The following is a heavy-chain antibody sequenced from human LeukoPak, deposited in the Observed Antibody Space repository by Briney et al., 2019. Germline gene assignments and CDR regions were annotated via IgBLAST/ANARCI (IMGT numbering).Heavy chain of an antibody. CDR2: IYHSGST. CDR1: GYSISSGYY. Sequence: SETLSLTCTVSGYSISSGYYWGWIRQPPGKGLEWIGSIYHSGSTYYNPSLKSRVTISVDTSKNQFSLKLSSVTAADTAVYYCARGMGGFRTYYYDSSGYWMDYWGQGTLVTVSS. D-gene: IGHD3-22*01. CDR3: ARGMGGFRTYYYDSSGYWMDY. V-gene: IGHV4-38-2*02. J-gene: IGHJ4*02.